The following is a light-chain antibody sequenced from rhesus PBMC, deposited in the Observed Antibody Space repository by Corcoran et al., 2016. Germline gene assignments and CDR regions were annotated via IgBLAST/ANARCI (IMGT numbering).Light chain of an antibody. V-gene: IGKV1-43*02. CDR3: LQYKSDPYS. Sequence: DIQMTQSPPSLSASVGDRVTITCRASQGISTYLNWYQQKPEKAPKRLIYKASSLGSGVPSRLGGGSYGTAFTLPISNLQPEDFATYFCLQYKSDPYSFGQGTKVEIK. CDR1: QGISTY. CDR2: KAS. J-gene: IGKJ2*01.